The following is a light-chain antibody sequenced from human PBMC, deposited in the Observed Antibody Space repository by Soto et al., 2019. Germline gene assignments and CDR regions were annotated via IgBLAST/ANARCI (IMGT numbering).Light chain of an antibody. J-gene: IGLJ1*01. CDR1: SSNIGSNT. Sequence: QSVLTQPPSASGTPGLRVTISCSGSSSNIGSNTVSWYQQLPGTAPKLLIYSNNQRPSGVPDRFSGSKSGTSASLAISGLQSEDEADYYCAAWDDSLNGDVFGTGTKVTVL. CDR3: AAWDDSLNGDV. V-gene: IGLV1-44*01. CDR2: SNN.